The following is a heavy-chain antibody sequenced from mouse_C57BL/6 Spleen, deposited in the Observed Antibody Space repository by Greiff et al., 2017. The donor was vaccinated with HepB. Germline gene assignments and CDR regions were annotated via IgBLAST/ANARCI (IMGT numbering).Heavy chain of an antibody. V-gene: IGHV5-17*01. CDR2: ISSGSSTI. D-gene: IGHD2-1*01. CDR3: ARDGYYGNYGYYAMDY. J-gene: IGHJ4*01. Sequence: EVMLVESGGGLVKPGGSLKLSCAASGFTFSDYGMHWVRQAPEKGLEWVAYISSGSSTIYYADTVKGRFTISRDNAKNTLFLQMTSLRSEDTAMYYCARDGYYGNYGYYAMDYWGQGTSVTVSS. CDR1: GFTFSDYG.